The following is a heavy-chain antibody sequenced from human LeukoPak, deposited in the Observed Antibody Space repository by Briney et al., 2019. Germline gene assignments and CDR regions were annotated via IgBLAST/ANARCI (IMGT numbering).Heavy chain of an antibody. J-gene: IGHJ4*02. CDR2: ISWNSGSI. Sequence: GGSLRLSCAASGFTFSSYSMNWVRQAPGKGLEWVSGISWNSGSIGYADSVKGRFTISRDNAKNSLYLQMNSLRAEDTALYYCSKAAGDYWGQGTLVTVSS. CDR1: GFTFSSYS. D-gene: IGHD6-13*01. CDR3: SKAAGDY. V-gene: IGHV3-9*01.